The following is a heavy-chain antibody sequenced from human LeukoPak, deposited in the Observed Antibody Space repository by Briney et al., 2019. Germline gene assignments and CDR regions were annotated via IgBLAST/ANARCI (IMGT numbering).Heavy chain of an antibody. V-gene: IGHV4-39*01. CDR3: VRHDGRSGGTMGALDS. J-gene: IGHJ4*02. Sequence: SETLSLTCTVSAGSISSSSHRWGWIRQSPGKGLEWIGSIYSGRTTYYNPSLSSRVTIFVVTSKNQFSLQLNSVTAADTAVYYCVRHDGRSGGTMGALDSWGQGSLVTVSS. D-gene: IGHD4-23*01. CDR1: AGSISSSSHR. CDR2: IYSGRTT.